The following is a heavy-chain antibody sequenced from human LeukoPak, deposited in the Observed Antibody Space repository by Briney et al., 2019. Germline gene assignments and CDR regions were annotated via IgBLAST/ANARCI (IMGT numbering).Heavy chain of an antibody. D-gene: IGHD7-27*01. V-gene: IGHV1-46*01. CDR2: INPSGGST. J-gene: IGHJ4*02. CDR1: GYTFTSYY. CDR3: ASLTGEFDY. Sequence: ALVKVSCKASGYTFTSYYIHWVRQAPGQGLEWMGIINPSGGSTSYAQKFQGRVTMTRDTSTSTVYMELSSLRSEDTAVYYCASLTGEFDYWGQGTLVTVSS.